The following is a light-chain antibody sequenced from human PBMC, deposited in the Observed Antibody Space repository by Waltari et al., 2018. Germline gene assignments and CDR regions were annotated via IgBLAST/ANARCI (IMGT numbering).Light chain of an antibody. V-gene: IGLV2-23*01. CDR1: SSDVGNYNF. J-gene: IGLJ3*02. CDR2: EGS. Sequence: QSALTQPASVSGSPGQSLTISYTGSSSDVGNYNFFSWYQQHPDEAPKLVIYEGSKRPSGISIRFSGSKSGNTASLTISRLQAEDEADYYCCSYAGSRTPWVFGGGTRVTVL. CDR3: CSYAGSRTPWV.